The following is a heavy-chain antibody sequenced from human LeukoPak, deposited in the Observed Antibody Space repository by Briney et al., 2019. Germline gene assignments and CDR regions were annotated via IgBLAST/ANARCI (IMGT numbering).Heavy chain of an antibody. V-gene: IGHV3-30*02. D-gene: IGHD3-22*01. CDR3: AKDLRLDYYDSSGWDY. J-gene: IGHJ4*02. Sequence: GGSLRLSCAASGFTFSSYGMHWVRQAPGKGLEWVAVIRYDGSNKYYADSVKGRFTISRDNSKNTLYLQMNSLRAADTAVYYCAKDLRLDYYDSSGWDYWGQGTLVTVSS. CDR1: GFTFSSYG. CDR2: IRYDGSNK.